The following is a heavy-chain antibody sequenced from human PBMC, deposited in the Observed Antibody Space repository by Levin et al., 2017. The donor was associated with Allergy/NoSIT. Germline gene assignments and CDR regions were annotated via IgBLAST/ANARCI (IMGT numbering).Heavy chain of an antibody. CDR1: GDSISRGFYY. CDR3: ARDLEGFSRYKPYCCMDV. CDR2: IYVTGST. J-gene: IGHJ6*03. Sequence: SETLSLTCSVSGDSISRGFYYWSWIRQPAGEGLEWIGRIYVTGSTTYSPSLKSRVTISLDRSKDHVSLKNNSVTAADTAVYYCARDLEGFSRYKPYCCMDVWGKGTTVTVSS. D-gene: IGHD5-12*01. V-gene: IGHV4-61*02.